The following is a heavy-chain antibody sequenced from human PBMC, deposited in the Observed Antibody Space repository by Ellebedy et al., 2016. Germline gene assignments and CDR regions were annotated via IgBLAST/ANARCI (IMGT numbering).Heavy chain of an antibody. V-gene: IGHV1-69*13. Sequence: ASVKVSCKASGGTFSRYAINWVRQAPGQGLEWVGQIIPLFNTPRYAQRFQGRVTFNADASTSTLYMELSNLTFEDTALYFCARRERFGTLDIWGQGTMVIVSS. J-gene: IGHJ3*02. CDR3: ARRERFGTLDI. CDR1: GGTFSRYA. D-gene: IGHD3-10*01. CDR2: IIPLFNTP.